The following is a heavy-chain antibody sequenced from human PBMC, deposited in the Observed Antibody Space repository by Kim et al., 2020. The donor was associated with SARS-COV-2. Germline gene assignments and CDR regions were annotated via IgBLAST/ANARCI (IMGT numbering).Heavy chain of an antibody. J-gene: IGHJ4*02. CDR3: ARHSGGWFGESFDY. D-gene: IGHD3-10*01. Sequence: NPSLRSRVTISVDTSKNQFSLKLSSVTAADTAVYYCARHSGGWFGESFDYWGQGTLVTVSS. V-gene: IGHV4-39*01.